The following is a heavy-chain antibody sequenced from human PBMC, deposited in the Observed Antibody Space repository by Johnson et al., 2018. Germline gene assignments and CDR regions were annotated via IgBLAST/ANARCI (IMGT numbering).Heavy chain of an antibody. CDR3: ARCIYYGYYMDV. CDR1: GFTFTSYG. CDR2: ISYDVRNK. D-gene: IGHD2-8*01. V-gene: IGHV3-30*03. J-gene: IGHJ6*03. Sequence: QERLQESGGGVVQHGRSLSLSCAASGFTFTSYGFHWVRQAPGKGLEWVAVISYDVRNKYYEDSVKGRFTISRDKSKNTLYLQRNSLRAEDTELYYCARCIYYGYYMDVWGNGTTVTVSS.